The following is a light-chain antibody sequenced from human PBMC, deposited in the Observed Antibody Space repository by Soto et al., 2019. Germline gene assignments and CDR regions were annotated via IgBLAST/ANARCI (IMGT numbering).Light chain of an antibody. Sequence: QSALTQPASVSGSPGQSITISCTGTSSDVGDYNYVSWYQQHPGKAPKLMIYDVTNRPSGVSNRFSGSNSGNTASLTISGLQAEDEANYYCSSYTSSSTWVFGGGTKLTVL. CDR2: DVT. J-gene: IGLJ3*02. V-gene: IGLV2-14*01. CDR3: SSYTSSSTWV. CDR1: SSDVGDYNY.